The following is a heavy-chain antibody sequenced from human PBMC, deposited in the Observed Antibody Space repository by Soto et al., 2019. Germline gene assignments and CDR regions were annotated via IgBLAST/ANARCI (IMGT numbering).Heavy chain of an antibody. D-gene: IGHD3-3*01. CDR3: AGVGGYDFWSGYSWYFDL. Sequence: QVQLVQSGAEVKKPGSSVKVSCKGSGGTFSSYTISWVRQAPGQGLEWMGRIIPILGIANYAQKFQGRVTTTADKSTITADMEVSSLRSEDTAVYYCAGVGGYDFWSGYSWYFDLCGRGTLVTVSS. V-gene: IGHV1-69*02. J-gene: IGHJ2*01. CDR1: GGTFSSYT. CDR2: IIPILGIA.